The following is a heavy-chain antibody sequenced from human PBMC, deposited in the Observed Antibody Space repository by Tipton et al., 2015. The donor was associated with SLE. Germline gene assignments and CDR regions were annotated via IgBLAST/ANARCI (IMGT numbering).Heavy chain of an antibody. CDR1: GFTLTDYS. J-gene: IGHJ4*02. D-gene: IGHD2-21*02. Sequence: SGFTLTDYSINWVRQAPGKGLELVSSISSTAIYMFYADSLKGRFSISRDNDKNSVFLQMRSLRPEDTGVYYCARGLRADLVDFWGQGTLVTVSS. CDR3: ARGLRADLVDF. V-gene: IGHV3-21*03. CDR2: ISSTAIYM.